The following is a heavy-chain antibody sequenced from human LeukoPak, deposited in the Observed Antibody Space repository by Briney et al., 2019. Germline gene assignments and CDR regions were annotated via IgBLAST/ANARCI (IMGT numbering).Heavy chain of an antibody. CDR1: GFTFSSYS. Sequence: PGGSLRLSCAASGFTFSSYSMNWVRQAPGKGLEWVSSISSSSSYIYYADSVKGRFTISRDNAKNSLYLQMNSLRAEDTAVYYCARGPEYYDFWSGYHLGYFDYWGQGTLVTVSS. V-gene: IGHV3-21*01. J-gene: IGHJ4*02. D-gene: IGHD3-3*01. CDR2: ISSSSSYI. CDR3: ARGPEYYDFWSGYHLGYFDY.